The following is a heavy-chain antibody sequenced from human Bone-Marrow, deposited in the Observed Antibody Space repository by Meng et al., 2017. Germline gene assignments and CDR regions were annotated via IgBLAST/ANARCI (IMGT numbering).Heavy chain of an antibody. J-gene: IGHJ4*02. CDR2: INHSGST. V-gene: IGHV4-34*01. Sequence: QVKLQQLGEGLLKPSETLSLTCVVSGGSFSDYSWSWIRQPPGKGLEWIGEINHSGSTNYNPSLESRATISVDTSQNNLSLKLSSVTAADSAVYYCARGPTTMAHDFDYWGQGTLVTVSS. CDR3: ARGPTTMAHDFDY. CDR1: GGSFSDYS. D-gene: IGHD4-11*01.